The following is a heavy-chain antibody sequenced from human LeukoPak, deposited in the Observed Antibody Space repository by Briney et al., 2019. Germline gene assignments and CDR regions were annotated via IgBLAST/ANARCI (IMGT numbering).Heavy chain of an antibody. CDR3: ARHCSSTSCQGTSGMDV. V-gene: IGHV4-4*07. CDR2: VYTSGST. D-gene: IGHD2-2*01. J-gene: IGHJ6*02. CDR1: GGSISSYY. Sequence: SETLSLTCTVSGGSISSYYWSWIRQPAGKGLEWIGRVYTSGSTIYNPSLKSRVTISVDTSKNQFSLKLSSVTAADTAVYYCARHCSSTSCQGTSGMDVWGQGTTVTVSS.